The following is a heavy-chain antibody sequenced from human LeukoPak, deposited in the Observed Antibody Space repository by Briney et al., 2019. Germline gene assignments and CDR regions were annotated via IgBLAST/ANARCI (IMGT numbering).Heavy chain of an antibody. CDR2: INPNSGGT. J-gene: IGHJ4*02. D-gene: IGHD3-22*01. Sequence: ASVKVSCKASGYTFTGYYMHWVRQAPGQGLEWMGWINPNSGGTNYAQKFQGRVTMTRDTSISTAYMELSRLRSDDTAVYYCAENYYDSSGYYFGYWGQGTLVTVSS. CDR1: GYTFTGYY. V-gene: IGHV1-2*02. CDR3: AENYYDSSGYYFGY.